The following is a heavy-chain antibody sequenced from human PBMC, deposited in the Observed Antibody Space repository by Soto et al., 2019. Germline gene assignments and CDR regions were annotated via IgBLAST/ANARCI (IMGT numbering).Heavy chain of an antibody. CDR2: ISANNGRT. CDR1: GYTFTSYG. CDR3: ARDQGRY. V-gene: IGHV1-18*01. Sequence: ASVKVSCKASGYTFTSYGISWVRQAPGQGLEWMGVISANNGRTNYAQKLQGRVTMTRDTSTSTVYMELSSLRSEDTAVYYCARDQGRYWGQGTLVTVSS. J-gene: IGHJ4*02.